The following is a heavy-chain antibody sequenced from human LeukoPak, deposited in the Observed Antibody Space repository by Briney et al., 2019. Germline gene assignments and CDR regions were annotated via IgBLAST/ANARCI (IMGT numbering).Heavy chain of an antibody. CDR3: ARLVPGILWWWYFDY. D-gene: IGHD2-21*01. CDR1: GGSISSDGHY. J-gene: IGHJ4*02. CDR2: IHYSGST. Sequence: PSETLSLTCTVSGGSISSDGHYWSWIRQHPGKGLEWIGYIHYSGSTNYNPSLKSRVIISVDTSQNHFSLKLSSVTAADTAVYYCARLVPGILWWWYFDYWGQGTLVTVSS. V-gene: IGHV4-31*03.